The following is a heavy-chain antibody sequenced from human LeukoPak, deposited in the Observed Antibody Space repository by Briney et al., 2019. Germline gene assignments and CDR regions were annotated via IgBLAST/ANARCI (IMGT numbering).Heavy chain of an antibody. CDR2: IYYSGRT. V-gene: IGHV4-39*01. CDR1: RDSISRSDSY. Sequence: PSETLSLTCSVSRDSISRSDSYWDWIRQPPGKGLEWIGTIYYSGRTYYSPSLKSRVTMSVDTPNNQLSLNLRSVTAADTAVYYCARRRYYDGSGYLEWGQGTLLSVSS. CDR3: ARRRYYDGSGYLE. J-gene: IGHJ1*01. D-gene: IGHD3-22*01.